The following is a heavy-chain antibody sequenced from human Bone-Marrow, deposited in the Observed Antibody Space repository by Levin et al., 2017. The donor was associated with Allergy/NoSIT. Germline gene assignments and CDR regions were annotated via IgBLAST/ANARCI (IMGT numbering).Heavy chain of an antibody. V-gene: IGHV3-74*01. CDR1: GFTISTYW. D-gene: IGHD2-2*01. CDR3: ASGSTDSRYYFDY. CDR2: INSDGRIR. J-gene: IGHJ4*02. Sequence: GGSLRLSCAASGFTISTYWMHRVRRAPGKGLVWVSHINSDGRIRAYADSVKGRFTISRDNAKNTLDLQMNSLRVEDTAVYYCASGSTDSRYYFDYWGQGNLVTVSS.